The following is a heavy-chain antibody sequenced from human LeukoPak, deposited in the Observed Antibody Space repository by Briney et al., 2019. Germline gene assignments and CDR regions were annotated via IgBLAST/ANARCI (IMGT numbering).Heavy chain of an antibody. V-gene: IGHV3-9*01. CDR1: GFTFDDYA. Sequence: GGSLRLSCAASGFTFDDYAMHLVRQAPGKGLEWVSGSSWNSGSIGYADSVKGRFTISRDNAKNSLYLQMNSLRAEDTALYYCAKDRDLGDYYYYGMDVWGQGTTVTVSS. CDR3: AKDRDLGDYYYYGMDV. J-gene: IGHJ6*02. CDR2: SSWNSGSI.